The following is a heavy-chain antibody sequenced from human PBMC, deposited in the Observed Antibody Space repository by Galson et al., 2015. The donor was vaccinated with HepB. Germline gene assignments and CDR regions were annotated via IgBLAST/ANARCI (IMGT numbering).Heavy chain of an antibody. Sequence: SLRLSCAASGFTFSSYGMHWVRQAPGKGLEWVAVIWYDGSNKYYADSVKGRFAISRDNSKNTLYLQMNSLRAEDTAVYYCARAPRISRGSYPSDWGQGTLVTVSS. V-gene: IGHV3-33*08. CDR2: IWYDGSNK. J-gene: IGHJ4*02. D-gene: IGHD3-16*02. CDR1: GFTFSSYG. CDR3: ARAPRISRGSYPSD.